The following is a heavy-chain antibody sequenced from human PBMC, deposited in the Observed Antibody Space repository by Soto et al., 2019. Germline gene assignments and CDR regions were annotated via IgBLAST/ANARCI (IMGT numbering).Heavy chain of an antibody. V-gene: IGHV6-1*01. J-gene: IGHJ3*02. Sequence: QVQLQQSGPGLVKPSQTLSLTCAISGDSVSTNGVAWNWIRLSPSRGLEWLGRTYYRAKWNTDYALSVKGRITINPDTSKTQFSLQLNSVTPEDTAVYYCARGKHSTFDIWGQGTMVAVSS. CDR2: TYYRAKWNT. CDR3: ARGKHSTFDI. D-gene: IGHD6-13*01. CDR1: GDSVSTNGVA.